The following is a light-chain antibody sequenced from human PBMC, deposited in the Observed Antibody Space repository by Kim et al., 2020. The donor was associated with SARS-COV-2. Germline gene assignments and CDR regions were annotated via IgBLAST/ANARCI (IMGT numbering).Light chain of an antibody. CDR1: SLRSYY. Sequence: VALGQTVRITCQGDSLRSYYTTFFQQKPGQAPIVVVYGKNNRPSGIPARFSGSSSGNTASLTITGTQAGDEADYYCNSRDNNDNVLFGGGTRLTVL. V-gene: IGLV3-19*01. J-gene: IGLJ2*01. CDR3: NSRDNNDNVL. CDR2: GKN.